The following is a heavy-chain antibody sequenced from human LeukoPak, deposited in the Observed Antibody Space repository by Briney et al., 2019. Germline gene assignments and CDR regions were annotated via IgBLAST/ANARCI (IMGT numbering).Heavy chain of an antibody. CDR2: IYTSGST. J-gene: IGHJ5*02. CDR3: ARGGRRGWFDP. CDR1: GGSISSYY. Sequence: PSETLSLTCTVSGGSISSYYWSCIRPPPGKGLEWIGRIYTSGSTNYNPSLKSRVTMSVDTSKNQFSLKLSSVTAADTAVYYCARGGRRGWFDPWGQGTLVTVSS. V-gene: IGHV4-4*07.